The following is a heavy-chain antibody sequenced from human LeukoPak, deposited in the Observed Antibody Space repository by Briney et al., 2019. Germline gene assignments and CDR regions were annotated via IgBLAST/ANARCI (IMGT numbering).Heavy chain of an antibody. V-gene: IGHV4-39*07. D-gene: IGHD1-7*01. CDR2: IYYSGST. CDR1: GGSISSSSYY. Sequence: SETLSLTCTVSGGSISSSSYYWGWIRQPPGKGLEWIGSIYYSGSTNYNPSLKSRVTISVDTSKNQFSLKLSSVTAADTAVYYCASSSRTSFPIFDYWGQGTLVTVSS. CDR3: ASSSRTSFPIFDY. J-gene: IGHJ4*02.